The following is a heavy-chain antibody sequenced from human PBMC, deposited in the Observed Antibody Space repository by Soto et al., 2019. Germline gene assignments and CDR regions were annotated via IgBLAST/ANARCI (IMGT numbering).Heavy chain of an antibody. V-gene: IGHV4-59*01. Sequence: SETLSLTCTVSGGSISSYYWSWIRQPPGKGLEWIGYIYYSGSTNYNPSLKSRVSISVDTSKNQFSLKLSSVTAADTAVYYCARERVYYYGSGSSFNWFDPWGQGTLVTVSS. J-gene: IGHJ5*02. D-gene: IGHD3-10*01. CDR3: ARERVYYYGSGSSFNWFDP. CDR1: GGSISSYY. CDR2: IYYSGST.